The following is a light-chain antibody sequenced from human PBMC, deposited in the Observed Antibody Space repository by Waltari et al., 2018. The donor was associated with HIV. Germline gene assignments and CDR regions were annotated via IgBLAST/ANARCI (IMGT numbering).Light chain of an antibody. CDR3: QQRSSWPET. Sequence: EIVLTQSPATLSLSPGESATTSCRASQNINSYLAWFQQKPGQAPRLLLYDASQRAPGIATRFSGSGSGTDFTLTISGLELEDFAVYYCQQRSSWPETFGGGTKVDIK. CDR2: DAS. J-gene: IGKJ4*01. V-gene: IGKV3-11*01. CDR1: QNINSY.